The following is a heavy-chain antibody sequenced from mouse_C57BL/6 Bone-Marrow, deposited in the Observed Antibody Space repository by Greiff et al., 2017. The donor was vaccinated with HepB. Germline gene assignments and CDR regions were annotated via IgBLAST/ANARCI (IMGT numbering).Heavy chain of an antibody. CDR3: ARPALYYYGSSYSWYFDV. J-gene: IGHJ1*03. CDR2: IHPNSGST. Sequence: QVQLQQPGAELVKPGASVKLSCKASGYTFTSYWMHWVKQRPGQGLEWIGMIHPNSGSTNYNEKFKSKATLTVDKSSSKAYMQRSSLTSEYSAVYDCARPALYYYGSSYSWYFDVWGTGTTVTVSS. CDR1: GYTFTSYW. V-gene: IGHV1-64*01. D-gene: IGHD1-1*01.